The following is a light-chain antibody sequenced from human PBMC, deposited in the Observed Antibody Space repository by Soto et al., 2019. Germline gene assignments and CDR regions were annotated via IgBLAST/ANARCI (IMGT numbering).Light chain of an antibody. Sequence: QSVLTQPRSVSGSPGQSVTIACTGTSSDVGGYNYVSWYQQHPGKAPKLMIYDVSKRPSGVPDRFSGSKSGNTASLTISGLQAEDEADYYCCSYAGSYTHVFGTGTKLT. CDR3: CSYAGSYTHV. V-gene: IGLV2-11*01. CDR1: SSDVGGYNY. CDR2: DVS. J-gene: IGLJ1*01.